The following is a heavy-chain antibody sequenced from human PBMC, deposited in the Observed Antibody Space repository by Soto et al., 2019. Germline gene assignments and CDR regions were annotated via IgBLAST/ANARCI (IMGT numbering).Heavy chain of an antibody. CDR1: GFTFSTYS. D-gene: IGHD3-22*01. Sequence: PGGSLRLSCAASGFTFSTYSMNWVRQAPGKGLEWVSYISSSSRPIYYADSVKGRFTISRDNAKNSLYLQMNSLRDEDTALYYCARDDSSGYYVRINDYWDQGTLVTVSS. CDR3: ARDDSSGYYVRINDY. J-gene: IGHJ4*02. CDR2: ISSSSRPI. V-gene: IGHV3-48*02.